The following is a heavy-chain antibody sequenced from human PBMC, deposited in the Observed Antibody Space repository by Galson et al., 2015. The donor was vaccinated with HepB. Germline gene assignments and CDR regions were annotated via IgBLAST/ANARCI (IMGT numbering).Heavy chain of an antibody. J-gene: IGHJ2*01. CDR3: ARQPYIKGWLYWYFDV. V-gene: IGHV4-61*02. CDR2: IYTSGST. CDR1: GDSISSGSYY. Sequence: TLSLTCTVTGDSISSGSYYWHWVRQPAGKGLEWIGRIYTSGSTNYNPSLKSRVTTSVDASKVEVSLKVRSMTAADTGAYFCARQPYIKGWLYWYFDVWGRGTLVTVSS. D-gene: IGHD6-19*01.